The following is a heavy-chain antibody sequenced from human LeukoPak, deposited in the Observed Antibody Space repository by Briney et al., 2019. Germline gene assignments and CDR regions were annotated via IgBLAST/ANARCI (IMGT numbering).Heavy chain of an antibody. CDR3: TTEEYSSSPIDY. Sequence: GGSLRLSCAASGFTFSNAWMSWVRQAPGKGLEWVGRIKSKTDGGTTDYAAPVKGRFTISRDDSKNTLYLQMNSLKTEDTAVYYCTTEEYSSSPIDYWGQGTLVTVSS. CDR2: IKSKTDGGTT. CDR1: GFTFSNAW. J-gene: IGHJ4*02. V-gene: IGHV3-15*01. D-gene: IGHD6-6*01.